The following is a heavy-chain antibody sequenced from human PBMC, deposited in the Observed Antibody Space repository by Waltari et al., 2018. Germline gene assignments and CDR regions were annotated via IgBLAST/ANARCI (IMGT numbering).Heavy chain of an antibody. CDR3: VRDSNSVSAKYYYGVDV. D-gene: IGHD4-17*01. CDR1: GFSFNRYT. V-gene: IGHV3-48*01. CDR2: ISFDTTTT. J-gene: IGHJ6*02. Sequence: EVLLVESGGGLVQPGGSLSLSCAASGFSFNRYTLGWVRQAPGKGPEWVAHISFDTTTTFHAVSVKGRFTISRDNAKKSLYLQMNGLRVDDTAVYYCVRDSNSVSAKYYYGVDVWGQGTRVTVS.